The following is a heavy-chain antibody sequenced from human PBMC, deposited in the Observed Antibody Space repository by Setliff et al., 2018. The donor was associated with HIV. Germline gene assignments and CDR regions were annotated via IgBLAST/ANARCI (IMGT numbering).Heavy chain of an antibody. D-gene: IGHD6-19*01. V-gene: IGHV3-7*03. CDR1: GFSFNNYY. J-gene: IGHJ4*02. Sequence: PGGSLRLSCIASGFSFNNYYMTWVRQAPGEGLEWVGNIKSDGTEKNYADSVRGRFTISRDNTKNSLYLQMNSLRAEDTAFYYCARDLYASGWNGMGYWGQGTLVTVSS. CDR3: ARDLYASGWNGMGY. CDR2: IKSDGTEK.